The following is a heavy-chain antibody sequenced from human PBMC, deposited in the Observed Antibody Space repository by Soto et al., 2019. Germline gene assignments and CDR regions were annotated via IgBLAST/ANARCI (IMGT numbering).Heavy chain of an antibody. CDR3: ARADAAWGIAAAGGMDV. Sequence: KPSETLSLTCAVYGGSFSGYYWSWIRQPPGKGLEWIGEINHSGSTNYNPSLKSRVTISVDTSKNQFSLKLSSVTAADTAVYYCARADAAWGIAAAGGMDVWGQGTTVTVSS. J-gene: IGHJ6*02. D-gene: IGHD6-13*01. V-gene: IGHV4-34*01. CDR2: INHSGST. CDR1: GGSFSGYY.